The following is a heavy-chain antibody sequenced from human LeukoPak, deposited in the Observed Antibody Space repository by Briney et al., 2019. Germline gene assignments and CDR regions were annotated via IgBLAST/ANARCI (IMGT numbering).Heavy chain of an antibody. CDR2: MNPNSGNT. J-gene: IGHJ4*02. CDR3: ARVTDIVATIDY. Sequence: ASVKVSCKASGGTFSSYAISWVRQATGQGLEWMGWMNPNSGNTGYAQKFQGRVTMTRNTSISTAYMELSSLRSEDTAVYSCARVTDIVATIDYWGQGTLVTVSS. D-gene: IGHD5-12*01. V-gene: IGHV1-8*02. CDR1: GGTFSSYA.